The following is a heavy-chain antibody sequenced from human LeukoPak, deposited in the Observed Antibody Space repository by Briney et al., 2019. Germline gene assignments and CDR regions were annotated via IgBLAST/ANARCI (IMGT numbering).Heavy chain of an antibody. V-gene: IGHV5-51*01. J-gene: IGHJ4*02. D-gene: IGHD6-25*01. CDR1: GYKFTNYW. CDR3: ARLLAAPYYINY. Sequence: GESLKISCEGSGYKFTNYWIAWVRQMPGQGLEWLGIIYPRDSDTRYSPSFQGQVTISVDTSIDTAYLQWSSVRASDTAMYYCARLLAAPYYINYWGQGTLVTVSS. CDR2: IYPRDSDT.